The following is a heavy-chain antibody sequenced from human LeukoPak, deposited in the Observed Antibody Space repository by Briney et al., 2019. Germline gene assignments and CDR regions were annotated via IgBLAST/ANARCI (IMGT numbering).Heavy chain of an antibody. J-gene: IGHJ2*01. CDR2: IYHSGST. V-gene: IGHV4-38-2*01. Sequence: SETLSLTCAVSGYSISSGYYWGWIRPPPGKGLEWIGSIYHSGSTYYNPSLKSRVTISVDTSKNQFSLKLSSVTAADTAVYYCARLGYSYGPDWYFDFWGRGTLVTVSS. CDR3: ARLGYSYGPDWYFDF. D-gene: IGHD5-18*01. CDR1: GYSISSGYY.